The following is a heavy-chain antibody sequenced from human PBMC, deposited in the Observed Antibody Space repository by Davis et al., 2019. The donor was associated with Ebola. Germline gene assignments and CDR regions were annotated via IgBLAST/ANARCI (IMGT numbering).Heavy chain of an antibody. D-gene: IGHD2-2*01. J-gene: IGHJ4*02. CDR2: INHSGST. CDR3: ARDHGLWSSTSGAFDY. V-gene: IGHV4-34*01. Sequence: PSETLSLTCAVYGGSFSGYYWSWIRQPPGKGLEWIGEINHSGSTNYNPSLKSRVTISVDTSKNQFSLKLSSVTAEDTAVYYCARDHGLWSSTSGAFDYWGQGTLVTVSS. CDR1: GGSFSGYY.